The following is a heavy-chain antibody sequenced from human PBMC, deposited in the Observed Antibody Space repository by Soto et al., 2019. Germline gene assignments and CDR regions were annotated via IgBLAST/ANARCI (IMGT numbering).Heavy chain of an antibody. J-gene: IGHJ4*02. CDR1: AYTFTSYA. CDR3: ARDLGGWPDY. V-gene: IGHV1-3*01. CDR2: INAGNGNT. Sequence: ASVKVSCKASAYTFTSYAIHWVRQAPGQRLEWMGWINAGNGNTKYSQKFQGRVTITRDTSASTAYMEPSSLRSEDTAVYYCARDLGGWPDYWGQGTLVTVSS. D-gene: IGHD2-15*01.